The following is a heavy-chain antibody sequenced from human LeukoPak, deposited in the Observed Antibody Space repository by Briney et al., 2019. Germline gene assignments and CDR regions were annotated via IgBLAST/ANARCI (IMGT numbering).Heavy chain of an antibody. V-gene: IGHV3-30*04. Sequence: PGGSLRLSCAASGFTFSSYAMRWVRQAPGKGLEWVAVISYDGSNKYYADSVKGRFTISRDNSKNTLYLQMNSLRAEDTAVYYCARERGRAFDIWGQGTMVTVSS. CDR1: GFTFSSYA. CDR2: ISYDGSNK. J-gene: IGHJ3*02. CDR3: ARERGRAFDI.